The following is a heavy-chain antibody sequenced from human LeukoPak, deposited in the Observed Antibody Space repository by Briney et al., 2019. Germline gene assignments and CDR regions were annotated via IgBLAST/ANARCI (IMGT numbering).Heavy chain of an antibody. CDR2: ISSSSSYI. CDR3: ARDSKSIMVVTGYYFDY. Sequence: GGSLRLSCAASGFTFDDYGMSWVRQAPGKGLEWVSSISSSSSYIYYADSVKGRFTISRDNAKNSLCLQTNSLRAEDTAVYYCARDSKSIMVVTGYYFDYWGQGTLVTVSS. J-gene: IGHJ4*02. V-gene: IGHV3-21*01. D-gene: IGHD3-22*01. CDR1: GFTFDDYG.